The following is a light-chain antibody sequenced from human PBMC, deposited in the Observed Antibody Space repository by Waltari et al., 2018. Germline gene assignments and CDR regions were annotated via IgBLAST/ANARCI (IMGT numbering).Light chain of an antibody. J-gene: IGKJ4*01. V-gene: IGKV3-11*01. CDR1: QTISSY. CDR3: QQRSKWPPT. CDR2: DAS. Sequence: EIVLTQSPATLSLSPGERATLSCKASQTISSYLAWYQHTLGQSPRLLIYDASNRATGIPARFSGSGSGTDFTLTISSLEPEDFAVYYCQQRSKWPPTFGGGTKVEIK.